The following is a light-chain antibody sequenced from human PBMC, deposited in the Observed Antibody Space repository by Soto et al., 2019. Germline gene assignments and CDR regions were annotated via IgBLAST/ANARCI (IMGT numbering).Light chain of an antibody. Sequence: DIQMTQSPSAMSASVGDRVTITCRASQGISNYLAWFQQKPGKVPKRLIFAAFSLDVGVPSRFSGGGFETEFTLTISSLQPEDFATYYCLQHHTYPYTFGQGTKVDIK. J-gene: IGKJ2*01. V-gene: IGKV1-17*03. CDR1: QGISNY. CDR3: LQHHTYPYT. CDR2: AAF.